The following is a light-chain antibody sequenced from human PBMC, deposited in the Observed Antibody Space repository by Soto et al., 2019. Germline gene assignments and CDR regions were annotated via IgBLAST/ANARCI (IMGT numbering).Light chain of an antibody. J-gene: IGKJ4*01. CDR2: DAS. Sequence: DIHVTQSPTSLSASVGDRVTITCQASHDITTLLNWYRHRPGKAPELLIFDASHLEIGVSSRFSGSGSGKDFTFTISSLQTEDFATYYCQQYANMPLTFGGGTKVEIK. CDR1: HDITTL. CDR3: QQYANMPLT. V-gene: IGKV1-33*01.